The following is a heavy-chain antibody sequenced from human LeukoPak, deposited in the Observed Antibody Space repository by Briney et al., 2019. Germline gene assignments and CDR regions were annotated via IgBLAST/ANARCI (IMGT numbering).Heavy chain of an antibody. Sequence: ASVKVSCKASGYTFTGHYMHWVRQAPGQGLEWMGWIKPNSGGTKYAQKFQGRVTMTTDTSTSTAYMELRSLRSDDTAVYYCARGPRFTIFGVVITLEYYFDYWGQGTLVTVSS. V-gene: IGHV1-2*02. D-gene: IGHD3-3*01. J-gene: IGHJ4*02. CDR3: ARGPRFTIFGVVITLEYYFDY. CDR2: IKPNSGGT. CDR1: GYTFTGHY.